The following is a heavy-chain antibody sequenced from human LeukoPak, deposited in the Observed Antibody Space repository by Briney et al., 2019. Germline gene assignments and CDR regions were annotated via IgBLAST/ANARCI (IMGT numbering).Heavy chain of an antibody. CDR2: IFYSGST. J-gene: IGHJ3*02. D-gene: IGHD3-16*02. V-gene: IGHV4-39*07. CDR1: GGSISTSNYY. CDR3: ARSVPIGRDQTYAFDI. Sequence: SETLSLTCTVSGGSISTSNYYWGWIRQPPGKGLEWIGNIFYSGSTYYSPSLKSRVTISLDTSRNQLSLKLNSVTAADTAVYYCARSVPIGRDQTYAFDIWGQGTTVTVSS.